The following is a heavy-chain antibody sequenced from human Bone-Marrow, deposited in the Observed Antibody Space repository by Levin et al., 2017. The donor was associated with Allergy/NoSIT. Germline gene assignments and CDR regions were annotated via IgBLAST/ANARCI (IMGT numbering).Heavy chain of an antibody. D-gene: IGHD4-17*01. CDR2: MKQDESEK. CDR1: AFSFGSFW. V-gene: IGHV3-7*01. J-gene: IGHJ5*01. CDR3: ARARDYGPSFDS. Sequence: GESLKISCAASAFSFGSFWMSWVRQAPGKGLEWVANMKQDESEKYYVDSVKGRFTISRDNAKNSLYLQMNSLRAEDTAVYYCARARDYGPSFDSWGQGTLVTVSS.